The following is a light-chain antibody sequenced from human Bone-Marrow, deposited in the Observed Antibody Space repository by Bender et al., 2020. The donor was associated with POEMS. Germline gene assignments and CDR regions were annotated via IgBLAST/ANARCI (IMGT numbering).Light chain of an antibody. CDR2: QDT. J-gene: IGLJ2*01. Sequence: SYEVTQPPSVSVSPGQTASITCSGDDLGDKYVAWYQQKPGQSPVLVIYQDTKRPSGIPERFSGSNSGNTATLTISGTQAMDEADYYCPASDTYSVIFGGGTKLTVL. CDR1: DLGDKY. V-gene: IGLV3-1*01. CDR3: PASDTYSVI.